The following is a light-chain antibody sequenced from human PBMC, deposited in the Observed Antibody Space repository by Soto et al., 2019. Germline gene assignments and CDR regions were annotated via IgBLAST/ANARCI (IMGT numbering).Light chain of an antibody. V-gene: IGLV2-14*01. J-gene: IGLJ2*01. CDR2: EVT. CDR1: SSDVGGYKY. Sequence: QSVLTQPASVSGSPGQSITISCTGTSSDVGGYKYVSWYQQYPGKAPKLIISEVTNRPSGVSNRFSGSKSGNTASLTISGLQAEDEADYYCSSYTTSSTVLFGGGTKLTVL. CDR3: SSYTTSSTVL.